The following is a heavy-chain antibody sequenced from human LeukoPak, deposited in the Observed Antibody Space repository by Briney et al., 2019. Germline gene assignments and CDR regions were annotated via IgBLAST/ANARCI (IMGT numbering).Heavy chain of an antibody. Sequence: GGSLRLSCAASGFTFSSHAMGWVRQAPGKGLEWVSDISGSGGTTYYADSVKGRFTISRDNSKNTLYLQMDRLRAEDTAVYYCARGLEYSYSFFDYWGQGTLVTVSS. V-gene: IGHV3-23*01. CDR3: ARGLEYSYSFFDY. CDR1: GFTFSSHA. D-gene: IGHD6-6*01. J-gene: IGHJ4*02. CDR2: ISGSGGTT.